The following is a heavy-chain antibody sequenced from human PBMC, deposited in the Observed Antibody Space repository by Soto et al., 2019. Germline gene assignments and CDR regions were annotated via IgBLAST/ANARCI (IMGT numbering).Heavy chain of an antibody. CDR1: GYSFTSYW. CDR3: ARDGYSGYDGMNDAFDI. V-gene: IGHV5-51*01. Sequence: GESLKISCKGSGYSFTSYWIGWVRQMPGKGLKWMGIIYPGDSDTRYSPSFQGQVTISADKSISTAYLQWSSLKASDTAMDFCARDGYSGYDGMNDAFDIWGQGTMGTVSS. D-gene: IGHD5-12*01. J-gene: IGHJ3*02. CDR2: IYPGDSDT.